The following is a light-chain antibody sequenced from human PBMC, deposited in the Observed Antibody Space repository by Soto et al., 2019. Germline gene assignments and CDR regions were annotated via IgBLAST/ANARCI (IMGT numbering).Light chain of an antibody. CDR2: DAS. CDR3: QHHSSWPPIT. V-gene: IGKV3-11*01. CDR1: HSVSSN. J-gene: IGKJ5*01. Sequence: EIVMTQSPATLSVSPGERVTLSCRASHSVSSNLVWYHQKPGQAPRLLIHDASDRATGIPGRFSGSGSGTDFNLIISSLEPEDFAVYYCQHHSSWPPITFGQGTRLEIK.